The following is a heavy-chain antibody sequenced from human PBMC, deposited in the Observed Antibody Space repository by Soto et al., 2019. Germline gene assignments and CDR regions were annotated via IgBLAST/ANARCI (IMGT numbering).Heavy chain of an antibody. Sequence: PGGSLRLSCAASGFTFSNYAMSWVRQAPGKGLEWVSAISGSAGSTYYADSVKGRFTISRDNSKNTLYLQMNSLRAEDTAVYFCANRNFYCCGGAYFQYYFDYWGQGTLVTVSS. V-gene: IGHV3-23*01. CDR2: ISGSAGST. D-gene: IGHD2-15*01. CDR1: GFTFSNYA. CDR3: ANRNFYCCGGAYFQYYFDY. J-gene: IGHJ4*02.